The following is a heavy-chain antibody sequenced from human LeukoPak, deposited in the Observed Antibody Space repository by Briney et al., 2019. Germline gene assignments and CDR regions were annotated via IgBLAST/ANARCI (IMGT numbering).Heavy chain of an antibody. J-gene: IGHJ5*02. D-gene: IGHD4/OR15-4a*01. V-gene: IGHV4-59*01. CDR2: IYYSGDT. CDR1: RGSISGYS. CDR3: VRGPYGASISKWFDP. Sequence: SETLSLTCTVSRGSISGYSWSWIRQSPGGGLEWIGYIYYSGDTAYNPSLRSRVTMSVDASKNQFSLQLRSMTTADTAVYYCVRGPYGASISKWFDPWGQGTQVIVSP.